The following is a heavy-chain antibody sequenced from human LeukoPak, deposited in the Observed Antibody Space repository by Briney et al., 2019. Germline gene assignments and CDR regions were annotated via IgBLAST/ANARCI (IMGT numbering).Heavy chain of an antibody. V-gene: IGHV3-11*04. J-gene: IGHJ4*02. D-gene: IGHD2-15*01. Sequence: LSLTCAVYGGSFSGYYWSWIRQAPGKGLEWVSYISSSGSTIYYADSVKGRFTISRDNAKNSLYLQMNSLRAEDTAVYYCAREGAVAAINFDYWGQGTLVTVSS. CDR2: ISSSGSTI. CDR3: AREGAVAAINFDY. CDR1: GGSFSGYY.